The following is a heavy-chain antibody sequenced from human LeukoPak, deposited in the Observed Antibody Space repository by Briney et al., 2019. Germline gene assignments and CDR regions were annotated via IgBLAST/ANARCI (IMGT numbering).Heavy chain of an antibody. CDR2: TSSSSSYI. CDR3: ARGGKITMILRPRAFDI. D-gene: IGHD3-22*01. CDR1: GFTFSSYS. J-gene: IGHJ3*02. Sequence: AGGSLRLSCAASGFTFSSYSMNWVRQAPGKGLEWVSSTSSSSSYIYYADSVKGRFTISRDNAKNSLYLQMNSLRAEDTAVYYCARGGKITMILRPRAFDIWGQGTMVTVSS. V-gene: IGHV3-21*01.